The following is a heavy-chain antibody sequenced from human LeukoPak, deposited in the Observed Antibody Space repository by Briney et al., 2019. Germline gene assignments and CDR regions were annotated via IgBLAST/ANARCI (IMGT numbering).Heavy chain of an antibody. CDR3: ARVFAEYSSSPRGYYFDY. CDR2: IYHSGST. D-gene: IGHD6-6*01. Sequence: SETLSLTCTVSGYSISSGYYWGWIRQPPGKGLEWIGSIYHSGSTYYNPSLKSRVTISVDTSKNQFSLKLSSVTAADTAVYYCARVFAEYSSSPRGYYFDYWGQGTLATVSS. J-gene: IGHJ4*02. CDR1: GYSISSGYY. V-gene: IGHV4-38-2*02.